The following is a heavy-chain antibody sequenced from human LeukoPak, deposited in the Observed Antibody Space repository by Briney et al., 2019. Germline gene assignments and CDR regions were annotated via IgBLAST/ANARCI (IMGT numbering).Heavy chain of an antibody. CDR2: ISSSGSTI. J-gene: IGHJ1*01. V-gene: IGHV3-48*03. CDR3: ARPPYKSYGYPEYFQH. D-gene: IGHD5-18*01. Sequence: GGSLRLSCAASGFTFSSYEMNWVRQAPGKELVWVSYISSSGSTIYYADSVKGRFTISRDNAKNSLYLQMNSLRAEDTAVYYCARPPYKSYGYPEYFQHWGQGTLVTVSS. CDR1: GFTFSSYE.